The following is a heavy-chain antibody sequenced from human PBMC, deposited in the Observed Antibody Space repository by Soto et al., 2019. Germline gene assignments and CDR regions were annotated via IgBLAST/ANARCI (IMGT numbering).Heavy chain of an antibody. Sequence: GGSLRLSCAASGFTFSSYSMNWVRQAPWKGLEWVSYISSSSSTIYYADSVKGRFTISRDNAKNSLYLQMNSLRAEDTAVYYCARDLGYCSGGSCWLDAFDIWGQGTMVTVSS. D-gene: IGHD2-15*01. CDR3: ARDLGYCSGGSCWLDAFDI. CDR1: GFTFSSYS. J-gene: IGHJ3*02. V-gene: IGHV3-48*01. CDR2: ISSSSSTI.